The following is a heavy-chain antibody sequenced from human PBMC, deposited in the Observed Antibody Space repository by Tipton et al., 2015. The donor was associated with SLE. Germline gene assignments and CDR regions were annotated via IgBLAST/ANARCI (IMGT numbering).Heavy chain of an antibody. V-gene: IGHV4-59*01. J-gene: IGHJ5*02. CDR2: INYSGST. D-gene: IGHD3-10*01. CDR3: ARHVRGVAGWFDP. CDR1: GGSITNYH. Sequence: TLSLTCTVSGGSITNYHWNWIRQSPGKGLEWIGYINYSGSTKYNPSLKSRVTISRDPSKNQFSLKLSSATAADTAVYYCARHVRGVAGWFDPWGQGTLVTVSS.